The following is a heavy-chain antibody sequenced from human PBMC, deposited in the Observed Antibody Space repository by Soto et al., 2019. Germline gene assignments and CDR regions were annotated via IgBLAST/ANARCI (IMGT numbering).Heavy chain of an antibody. CDR2: IYYSGST. J-gene: IGHJ5*02. Sequence: QVQLQESGPGLVKPSQTLSLTCTVSGGSISSGGYYWSWIRQHPGKGLKWIGYIYYSGSTYYNPSLKSRVSLSVDTSKNQYSLKLSSVIAADTAVYYCARAGEWNYFEAGVGANWFDPWGQGTLVTVSS. CDR3: ARAGEWNYFEAGVGANWFDP. CDR1: GGSISSGGYY. D-gene: IGHD1-7*01. V-gene: IGHV4-31*03.